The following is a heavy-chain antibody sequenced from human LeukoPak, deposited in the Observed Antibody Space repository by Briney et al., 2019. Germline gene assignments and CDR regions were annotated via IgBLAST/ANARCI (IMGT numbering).Heavy chain of an antibody. D-gene: IGHD3-16*02. CDR1: GFTFSSYS. CDR2: ISSSGSPI. J-gene: IGHJ4*02. V-gene: IGHV3-48*04. CDR3: ARGSFLITFGGFIG. Sequence: PGGSLRLSCAASGFTFSSYSMNWVRQAPGKGLEWASYISSSGSPIYYADSVKGRFTISRDNAKNSLFLQMNSLRAEDTAVYYCARGSFLITFGGFIGWGQGTLVTVSS.